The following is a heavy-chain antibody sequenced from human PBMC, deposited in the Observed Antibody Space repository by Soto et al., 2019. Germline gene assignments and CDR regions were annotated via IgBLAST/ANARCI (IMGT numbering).Heavy chain of an antibody. CDR3: ARSGSAAPLGFDP. CDR1: GGTFRGYY. J-gene: IGHJ5*01. Sequence: PSQPQCHADAVDGGTFRGYYLSGSRKPQGKGLEWIGEINHSGSTNYNPSLKSRVTISVDTSKNQFSLKLSSVTAADTAVYYCARSGSAAPLGFDPWGQGTLVTVSS. D-gene: IGHD1-26*01. CDR2: INHSGST. V-gene: IGHV4-34*01.